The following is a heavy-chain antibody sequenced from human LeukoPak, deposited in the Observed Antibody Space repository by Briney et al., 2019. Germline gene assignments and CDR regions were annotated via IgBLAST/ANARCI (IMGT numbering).Heavy chain of an antibody. CDR1: GGTFSSYA. CDR3: ARDWSYDFWSGYYSEDAFDI. Sequence: ASVKVSCKASGGTFSSYAISWVRQAPGQGLEWMGGIIPIFGTANYAQKFQGRVTITTDESTSTAYMELSSLRSEDTAVYYCARDWSYDFWSGYYSEDAFDIWGQGTMVTVSS. D-gene: IGHD3-3*01. J-gene: IGHJ3*02. CDR2: IIPIFGTA. V-gene: IGHV1-69*05.